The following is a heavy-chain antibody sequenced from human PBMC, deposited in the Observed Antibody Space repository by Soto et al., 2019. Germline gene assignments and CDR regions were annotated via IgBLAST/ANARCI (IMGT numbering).Heavy chain of an antibody. J-gene: IGHJ4*02. CDR1: GFTFSDYY. Sequence: PGGSLRLSCAASGFTFSDYYMSWIRQAPGKGLEWVSYISSISTYTNYADSVKSRFTISRDNAKNSLYLQMNSLRAEDTAVYYCARDRGYYDRSGYYYVPSFGYWGQGTLVTVSS. CDR2: ISSISTYT. V-gene: IGHV3-11*06. CDR3: ARDRGYYDRSGYYYVPSFGY. D-gene: IGHD3-22*01.